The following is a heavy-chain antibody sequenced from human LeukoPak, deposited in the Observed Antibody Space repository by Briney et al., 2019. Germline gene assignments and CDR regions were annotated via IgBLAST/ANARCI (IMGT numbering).Heavy chain of an antibody. D-gene: IGHD5-18*01. CDR3: ARDLYDGNSARDPIGIQLWLH. CDR1: GGTFSSYA. J-gene: IGHJ4*02. CDR2: ISAYNGNT. Sequence: ASVKVSCKASGGTFSSYAISWVRQAPGQGLEWMGGISAYNGNTNYAQKLQGRVTMTTDTSTSTAYMELRSLRSDDTAVYYCARDLYDGNSARDPIGIQLWLHWGQGTLVTVSS. V-gene: IGHV1-18*01.